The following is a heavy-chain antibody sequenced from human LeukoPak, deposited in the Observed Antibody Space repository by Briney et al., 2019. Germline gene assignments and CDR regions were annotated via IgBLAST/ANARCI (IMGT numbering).Heavy chain of an antibody. J-gene: IGHJ4*02. D-gene: IGHD3-10*01. V-gene: IGHV3-7*03. CDR3: AVQWFGDPTPFDY. Sequence: PGGSLRLSCAASGFTVSSNYMSWVRQAPGKGLEWVANIKQDGSEKYYVDSVKGRFTISRDNAKNSLYLQMNSLRAEDTAVYYCAVQWFGDPTPFDYWGQGTLVTVSS. CDR1: GFTVSSNY. CDR2: IKQDGSEK.